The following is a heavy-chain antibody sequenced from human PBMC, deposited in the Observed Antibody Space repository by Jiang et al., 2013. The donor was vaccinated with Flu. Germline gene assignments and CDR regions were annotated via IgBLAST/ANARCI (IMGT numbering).Heavy chain of an antibody. J-gene: IGHJ4*02. CDR2: INAANGDT. V-gene: IGHV1-3*01. CDR3: ARKGYFGNFLYHFDY. Sequence: SVKVSCMTSGYTFTNYPLHWVRQAPGQGLEWLGWINAANGDTGYSQKFQGRVTITIDTSASTAYMELSSLGSEDTAMFYCARKGYFGNFLYHFDYWGQGTLVTVSS. D-gene: IGHD3-10*01. CDR1: GYTFTNYP.